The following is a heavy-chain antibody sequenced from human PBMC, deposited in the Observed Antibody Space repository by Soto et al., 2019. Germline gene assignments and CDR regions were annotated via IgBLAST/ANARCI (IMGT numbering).Heavy chain of an antibody. J-gene: IGHJ4*02. CDR2: ISSSSSYT. V-gene: IGHV3-11*06. CDR3: ARDRRITIFNYFDY. CDR1: GFTFSDYY. Sequence: GGSLRLSCAASGFTFSDYYMSWIRQAPGKGLGWVSYISSSSSYTNYADSVKGRFTISRDNAKNSLYLQMNSLRAEDTAVYYCARDRRITIFNYFDYWGQGTLVTVSS. D-gene: IGHD3-3*01.